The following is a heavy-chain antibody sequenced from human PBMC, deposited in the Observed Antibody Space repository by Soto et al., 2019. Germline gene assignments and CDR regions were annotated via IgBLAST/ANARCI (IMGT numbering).Heavy chain of an antibody. Sequence: GASVKVSCKASGGTFSSYAISWVRQAPGQGLEWMGGIIPIFGTANYAQKFQGRVTITADESTSTAYMELSSLRSEDTAVYYCARGATYYDILTGYLANRYYYYGMDVWGQGTTVTVSS. V-gene: IGHV1-69*13. J-gene: IGHJ6*02. CDR1: GGTFSSYA. D-gene: IGHD3-9*01. CDR2: IIPIFGTA. CDR3: ARGATYYDILTGYLANRYYYYGMDV.